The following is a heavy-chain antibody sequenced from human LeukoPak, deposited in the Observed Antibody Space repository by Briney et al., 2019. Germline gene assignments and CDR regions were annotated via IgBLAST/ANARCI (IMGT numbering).Heavy chain of an antibody. J-gene: IGHJ4*02. Sequence: GGSLRLSCAASGFTFSSYAMSSVRQAPRKGLEWVSAISGSGGSTYYADSVKGRFTISRDNSKNTLYLQMNSLRAEDTAVYYCAKDLIPRGYDDFYYFDYWGQGTLVTVSS. CDR2: ISGSGGST. CDR1: GFTFSSYA. CDR3: AKDLIPRGYDDFYYFDY. D-gene: IGHD5-12*01. V-gene: IGHV3-23*01.